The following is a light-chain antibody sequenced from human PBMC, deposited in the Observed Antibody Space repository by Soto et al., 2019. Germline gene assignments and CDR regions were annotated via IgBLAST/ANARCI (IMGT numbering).Light chain of an antibody. J-gene: IGKJ4*01. V-gene: IGKV1-39*01. CDR1: QSISTY. Sequence: DIQMTQSPSSLSASVGDRVTITCRASQSISTYLNWYQQKPGKAPKVLIYGASNLDSGVPSRFSGSGSGTDFTLTINDLQPEDFATYYGQQSYRSLGLTFGGGTKVEIK. CDR3: QQSYRSLGLT. CDR2: GAS.